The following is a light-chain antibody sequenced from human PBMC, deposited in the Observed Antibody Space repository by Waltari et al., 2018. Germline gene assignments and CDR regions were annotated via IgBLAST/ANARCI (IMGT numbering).Light chain of an antibody. Sequence: DIQMTQSPSTLSPSVGDSVTITFRASQSISSRLAWYQQKPGKAPKLLIYKASSLESGVPSRFSGSGSGTEFTLTISSLQPDDFATYYCQQYNSYWTFGQGTKVEIK. J-gene: IGKJ1*01. CDR1: QSISSR. CDR3: QQYNSYWT. V-gene: IGKV1-5*03. CDR2: KAS.